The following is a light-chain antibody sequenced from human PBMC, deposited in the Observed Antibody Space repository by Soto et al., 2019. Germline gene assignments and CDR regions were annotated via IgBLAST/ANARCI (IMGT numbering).Light chain of an antibody. CDR2: KAS. Sequence: DIKMTQSPSTLSASVGDRVTITCRASQSISSWLAWYQQKPGKAPKLLIYKASSLESGVPSRFSGSGSGTAFTLTISSLQPDDFATYYCQQYNSLWTFGQGTKVEIK. CDR1: QSISSW. V-gene: IGKV1-5*03. J-gene: IGKJ1*01. CDR3: QQYNSLWT.